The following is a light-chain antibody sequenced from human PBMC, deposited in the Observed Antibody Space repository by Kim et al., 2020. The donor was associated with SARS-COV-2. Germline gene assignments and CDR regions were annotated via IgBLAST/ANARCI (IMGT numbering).Light chain of an antibody. Sequence: QSALTQPASVSGSPGQSITISCTGTSSDVGGYNYVSWYQQHPGKAPKLMIYDVSKRPSGVSNRFSGSKSGNTASLTISGLQAEDEADYYCSSYTSSSTLVFGPRTKVTVL. J-gene: IGLJ1*01. CDR3: SSYTSSSTLV. V-gene: IGLV2-14*01. CDR2: DVS. CDR1: SSDVGGYNY.